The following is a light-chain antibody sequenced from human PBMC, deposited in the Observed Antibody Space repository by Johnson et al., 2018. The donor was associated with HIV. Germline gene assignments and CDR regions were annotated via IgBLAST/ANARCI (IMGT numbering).Light chain of an antibody. J-gene: IGLJ1*01. CDR1: SSNIGNNY. Sequence: HSVLTQPPSVSAAPGQKVTISCSGSSSNIGNNYVSWYQQLPGTAPKLLIYDNNKRPSGIPDRLSGSKSGTSATLGITGLQTGDEADYYCGTWDSSLSAVFGTGTKVTVL. CDR3: GTWDSSLSAV. CDR2: DNN. V-gene: IGLV1-51*01.